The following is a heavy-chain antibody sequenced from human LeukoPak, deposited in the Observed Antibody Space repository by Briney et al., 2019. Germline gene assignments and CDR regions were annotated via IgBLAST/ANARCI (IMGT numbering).Heavy chain of an antibody. Sequence: SGGSLRLSCAISGFTFSACELTWVRQAPGKGLEWVSYISRSGSTRYYADSVKGRFTISRDNAKNSLYLQMNSLRAEDTAVYYCARDQRYCSSSSCPWEPFDYWGQGTLVTVSS. CDR1: GFTFSACE. D-gene: IGHD2-2*01. CDR2: ISRSGSTR. J-gene: IGHJ4*02. CDR3: ARDQRYCSSSSCPWEPFDY. V-gene: IGHV3-48*03.